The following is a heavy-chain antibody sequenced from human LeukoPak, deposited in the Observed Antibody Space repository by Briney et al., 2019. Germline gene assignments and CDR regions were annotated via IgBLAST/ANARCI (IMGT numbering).Heavy chain of an antibody. CDR3: VFLVREPQH. D-gene: IGHD3-10*01. V-gene: IGHV3-7*01. Sequence: PGGSLRLSCTVSGFPFGTYYMGWLRQSLGKGLEWVAMISSDGSDKSYVDSLKGRVTISRDNAKSSLFLQMSRLTAEDTAVYYCVFLVREPQHWDRGTLVTVSS. J-gene: IGHJ1*01. CDR2: ISSDGSDK. CDR1: GFPFGTYY.